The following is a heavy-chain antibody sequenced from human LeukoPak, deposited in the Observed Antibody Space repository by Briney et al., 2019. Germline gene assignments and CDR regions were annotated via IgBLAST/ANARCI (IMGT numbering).Heavy chain of an antibody. V-gene: IGHV3-33*01. J-gene: IGHJ4*02. Sequence: PGGSLRLSCAASGFTFSSCVMHWVRQAPGKGLEWVAATWSDGNNKYYADSVKGRFTISRDNSKDTLYLQMSSLRAEDSAVYYCTREWHTVQDYWGRGTLVTVSS. CDR3: TREWHTVQDY. CDR1: GFTFSSCV. D-gene: IGHD4-17*01. CDR2: TWSDGNNK.